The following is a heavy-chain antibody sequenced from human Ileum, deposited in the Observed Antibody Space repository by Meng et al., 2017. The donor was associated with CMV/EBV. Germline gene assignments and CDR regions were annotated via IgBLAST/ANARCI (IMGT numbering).Heavy chain of an antibody. CDR3: ARDNVDSATYGAFDI. J-gene: IGHJ3*02. CDR1: GLIFTNYN. Sequence: GESLKISCAASGLIFTNYNMHWVRQAPGKGLEWVSSISTRSSSIYYADSVKGRFTISRDNAKSSLYLQMDTLRAEDTAVYYCARDNVDSATYGAFDIWGRGTMVTVSS. CDR2: ISTRSSSI. D-gene: IGHD5-18*01. V-gene: IGHV3-21*01.